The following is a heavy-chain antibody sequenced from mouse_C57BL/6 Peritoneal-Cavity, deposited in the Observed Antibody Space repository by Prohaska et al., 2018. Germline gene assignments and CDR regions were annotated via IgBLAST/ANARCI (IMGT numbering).Heavy chain of an antibody. CDR3: MRYSNYLYFDV. Sequence: EVQLLETGGGLVQPGGSRGLSCEGSGFTFSGFWMSWVRQTPGKTLEWIGDINSEGSAINDAPLIKDRLTIVRDNEKSTLYLQMSNVRSEDTATYFCMRYSNYLYFDVWGTGTTVTVSS. V-gene: IGHV11-2*01. D-gene: IGHD2-5*01. CDR2: INSEGSAI. J-gene: IGHJ1*03. CDR1: GFTFSGFW.